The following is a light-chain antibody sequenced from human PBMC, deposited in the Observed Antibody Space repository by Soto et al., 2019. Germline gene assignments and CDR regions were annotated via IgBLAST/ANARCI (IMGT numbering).Light chain of an antibody. CDR3: CSYAGIYSYV. CDR2: NDS. V-gene: IGLV1-44*01. J-gene: IGLJ1*01. Sequence: QSVLIQPPSASGTPGQRVTISCSGSSSNIGSNTVNWFQQVPGMAPRLLIYNDSQRPSGVPDRFSGSRSGTSASLAISGLQSDDEADFYCCSYAGIYSYVFGTGTKLTVL. CDR1: SSNIGSNT.